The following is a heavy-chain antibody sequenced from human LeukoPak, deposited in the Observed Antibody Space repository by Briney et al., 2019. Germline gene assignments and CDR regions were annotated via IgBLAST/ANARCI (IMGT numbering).Heavy chain of an antibody. V-gene: IGHV1-69*01. D-gene: IGHD2-2*01. Sequence: GSSVKVSCKASGDTFSSYAIRWVRQAPGQGLEWMGGIIPIFGTANYAQKFQGRVRITADESTSTAYMELSSLRSEDTAVYYCARGVVPAARPVYYFDYWGQGTLVTVSS. J-gene: IGHJ4*02. CDR1: GDTFSSYA. CDR2: IIPIFGTA. CDR3: ARGVVPAARPVYYFDY.